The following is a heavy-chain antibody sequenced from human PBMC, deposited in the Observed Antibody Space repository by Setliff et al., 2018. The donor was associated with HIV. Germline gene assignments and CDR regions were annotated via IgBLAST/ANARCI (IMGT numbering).Heavy chain of an antibody. Sequence: LRLSCAASGFTISSYHIHWVRQAPGKGLEWVAFVRHDGDVQIYADSVKGRFTASRDNPKNTLYLQMNSLRAEDTAVYYCAREDQQLVRGGFDYWGQGTLVTVSS. CDR2: VRHDGDVQ. CDR1: GFTISSYH. V-gene: IGHV3-30*02. CDR3: AREDQQLVRGGFDY. D-gene: IGHD6-13*01. J-gene: IGHJ4*02.